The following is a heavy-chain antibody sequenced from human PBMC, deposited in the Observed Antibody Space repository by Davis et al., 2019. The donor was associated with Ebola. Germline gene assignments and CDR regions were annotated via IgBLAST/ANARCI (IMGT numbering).Heavy chain of an antibody. J-gene: IGHJ3*02. V-gene: IGHV1-69*13. CDR1: GYTFTSYG. CDR2: IIPIFGTA. Sequence: SVKVSCKASGYTFTSYGISWVRQAPGQGLEWMGGIIPIFGTANYAQKFQGRVTITADESTSTAYMELSSLRSEDTAVYYCATWADGYTSSAFDIWGQGTMVTVSS. CDR3: ATWADGYTSSAFDI. D-gene: IGHD5-24*01.